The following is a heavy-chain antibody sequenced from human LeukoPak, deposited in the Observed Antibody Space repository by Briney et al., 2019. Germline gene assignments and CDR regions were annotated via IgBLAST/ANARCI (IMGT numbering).Heavy chain of an antibody. V-gene: IGHV5-51*01. J-gene: IGHJ4*02. CDR1: GYSFTTYW. Sequence: GESLKISCKGSGYSFTTYWIGWLRQMPGKGLEWMGIIYPGDSDTRYSPSFQGQVTLSADKSISTAYLQWSSLKASDTAMYYCARQYRVAGTPNFDSRGQGTLVTVSS. D-gene: IGHD6-19*01. CDR3: ARQYRVAGTPNFDS. CDR2: IYPGDSDT.